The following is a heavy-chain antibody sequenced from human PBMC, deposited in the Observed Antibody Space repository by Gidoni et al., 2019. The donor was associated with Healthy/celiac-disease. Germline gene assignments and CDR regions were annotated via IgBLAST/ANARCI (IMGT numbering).Heavy chain of an antibody. CDR3: AKYPQKGKREDAFDI. CDR2: IRGSGGST. D-gene: IGHD1-26*01. Sequence: EVQLLESGGGLLQPGGSLRLACAASGFTFSSYAMSWFRQAQGKVLEWVSAIRGSGGSTYYADAVKGRFTISRDNSKNTLYLQMNSLRAEDTAVYYCAKYPQKGKREDAFDIWGQGTMVTVSS. V-gene: IGHV3-23*01. J-gene: IGHJ3*02. CDR1: GFTFSSYA.